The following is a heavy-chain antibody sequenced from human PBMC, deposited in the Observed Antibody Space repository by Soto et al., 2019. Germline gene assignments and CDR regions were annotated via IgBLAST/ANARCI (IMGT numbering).Heavy chain of an antibody. Sequence: QVQLQESAPGLVKPSGTLTPTCTVSPGSIIGSYWSWIRQPPGRGLEWIGLVAYSGTTKHNPSLKSRGSISVSTTKRQFSLRLTSVNAADTAVYSRAREAQDYYFDHWGQGILVTVSS. CDR3: AREAQDYYFDH. CDR1: PGSIIGSY. CDR2: VAYSGTT. V-gene: IGHV4-59*13. D-gene: IGHD1-26*01. J-gene: IGHJ5*02.